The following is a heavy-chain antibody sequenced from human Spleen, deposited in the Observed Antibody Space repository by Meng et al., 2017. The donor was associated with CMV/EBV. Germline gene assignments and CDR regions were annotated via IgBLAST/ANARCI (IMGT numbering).Heavy chain of an antibody. J-gene: IGHJ4*02. CDR3: ARRSTDSTGYSSGWYFDA. CDR2: ISSSGSTI. D-gene: IGHD6-19*01. CDR1: GFTFSSYE. Sequence: GESLKISCAASGFTFSSYEMNWVRQAPGKGLEWVSYISSSGSTIYYADSVKGRFTISRDNAKNSLYLQMNSLRAEDTAFYYCARRSTDSTGYSSGWYFDAWGQGTLVTVSS. V-gene: IGHV3-48*03.